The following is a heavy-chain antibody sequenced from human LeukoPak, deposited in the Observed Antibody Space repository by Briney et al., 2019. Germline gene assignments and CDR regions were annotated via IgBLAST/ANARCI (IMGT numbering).Heavy chain of an antibody. J-gene: IGHJ4*02. D-gene: IGHD3-9*01. V-gene: IGHV3-20*04. CDR3: ARTYYDILTGYPLRGYFDY. CDR1: GFTFDDYG. Sequence: GGSLRLSCAASGFTFDDYGMSWVRQAPGKGLEWVSGINWNGGSTGYADSVKGRFTISRDNAKNSLYLQMNSLRAADTALYYCARTYYDILTGYPLRGYFDYWGQGTLVTVSS. CDR2: INWNGGST.